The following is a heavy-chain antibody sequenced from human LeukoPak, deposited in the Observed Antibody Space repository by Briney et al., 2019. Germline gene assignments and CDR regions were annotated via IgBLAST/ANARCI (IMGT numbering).Heavy chain of an antibody. CDR3: ARAEKAVTGTLDS. D-gene: IGHD6-19*01. CDR2: MYNRGST. Sequence: ASETLSFTCTVSGDSISNYYWSWIRQSPGKELEWIGYMYNRGSTIYNPSLKSRVTISTDTSKNQFSLRLTSVTAADTAVYYCARAEKAVTGTLDSWGQGTPITVSS. V-gene: IGHV4-59*01. J-gene: IGHJ4*02. CDR1: GDSISNYY.